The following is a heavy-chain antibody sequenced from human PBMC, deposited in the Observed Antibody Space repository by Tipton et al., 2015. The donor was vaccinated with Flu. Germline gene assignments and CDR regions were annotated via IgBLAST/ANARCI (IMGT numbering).Heavy chain of an antibody. CDR2: IHYSGSP. J-gene: IGHJ5*01. Sequence: TLSLTCTVSGDSMRSDYFWAWIRQAPGKGLEWIGNIHYSGSPHYNPSLRSRVTISVAGPKGQFSLRLTSVTAADTAVYFCARRDFSNYVSEPKNWFDFWGQGTLVTVSS. CDR1: GDSMRSDYF. V-gene: IGHV4-38-2*02. D-gene: IGHD4-11*01. CDR3: ARRDFSNYVSEPKNWFDF.